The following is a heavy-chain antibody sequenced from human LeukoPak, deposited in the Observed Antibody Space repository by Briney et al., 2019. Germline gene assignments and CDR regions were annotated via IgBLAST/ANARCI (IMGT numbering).Heavy chain of an antibody. J-gene: IGHJ6*02. Sequence: SETLSLTCTVSGASMNNYYWSWIRQPAGKGLEWIGRIYSSGSTNYNPSLKSRVIMSIDTSKNQFSLKLSSVTAAETALYYCARDNDFGGSYGMDVWGQGTTVTVSS. V-gene: IGHV4-4*07. CDR3: ARDNDFGGSYGMDV. D-gene: IGHD3-3*01. CDR2: IYSSGST. CDR1: GASMNNYY.